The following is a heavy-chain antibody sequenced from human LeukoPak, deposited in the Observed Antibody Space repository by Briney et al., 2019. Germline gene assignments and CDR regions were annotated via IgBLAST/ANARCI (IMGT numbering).Heavy chain of an antibody. CDR2: ISSSSSYI. J-gene: IGHJ4*02. CDR1: GFTFSSYS. Sequence: GGSLRLSGAASGFTFSSYSMNWVRQAPGKGLEWVSSISSSSSYIYYADSVKGRFTISRDNAKNSLYLQMNSLRAEDTAVYYCASQVGSGSYFPGDYWGQGTLVTVSS. D-gene: IGHD1-26*01. CDR3: ASQVGSGSYFPGDY. V-gene: IGHV3-21*01.